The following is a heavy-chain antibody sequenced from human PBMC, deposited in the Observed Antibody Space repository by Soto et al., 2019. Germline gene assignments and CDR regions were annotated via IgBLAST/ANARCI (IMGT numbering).Heavy chain of an antibody. CDR3: AKDLAPRCGGDCYTFDY. J-gene: IGHJ4*02. CDR2: ISYDGSNK. Sequence: PGGSLRLSCAASGFTFSSYGMHWVRQAPGKGLEWVAVISYDGSNKYYADSVKGRFTISRDNSKNTLYLQMNSLRAEDTAVYYCAKDLAPRCGGDCYTFDYWGQGTLVTVSS. D-gene: IGHD2-21*02. V-gene: IGHV3-30*18. CDR1: GFTFSSYG.